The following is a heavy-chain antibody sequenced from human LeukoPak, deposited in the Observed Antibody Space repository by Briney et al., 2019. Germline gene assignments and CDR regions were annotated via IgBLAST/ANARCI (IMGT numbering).Heavy chain of an antibody. J-gene: IGHJ4*02. D-gene: IGHD4-17*01. CDR3: AKGHGDWAGNYFDY. CDR1: GFTFSIYG. Sequence: GGSLRLSCAASGFTFSIYGMNWVRQAPGKGLEWVSAISGTGAGIHYADSVKGRFAISRDNSKNTLYLQIHTLRAEDTAIYYCAKGHGDWAGNYFDYWGQGTLVSVSS. V-gene: IGHV3-23*01. CDR2: ISGTGAGI.